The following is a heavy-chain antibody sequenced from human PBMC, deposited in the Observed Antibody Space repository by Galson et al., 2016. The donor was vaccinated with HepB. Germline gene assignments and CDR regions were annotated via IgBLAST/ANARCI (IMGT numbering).Heavy chain of an antibody. Sequence: LVKPTPTLTLTCTFSGFSPNTSGVGMGWIRQPPGKALEWLALLYWDDDKRYSPSLKRRLTITKDTSKNQVVLTMTDMDPVETATYYCAHRHIVAAAPHFDYWGQGTLVTVSS. D-gene: IGHD6-13*01. V-gene: IGHV2-5*02. J-gene: IGHJ4*02. CDR1: GFSPNTSGVG. CDR3: AHRHIVAAAPHFDY. CDR2: LYWDDDK.